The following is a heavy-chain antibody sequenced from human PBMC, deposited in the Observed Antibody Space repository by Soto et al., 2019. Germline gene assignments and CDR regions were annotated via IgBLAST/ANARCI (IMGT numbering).Heavy chain of an antibody. Sequence: QVQLVESGGGVVQPGRSLRLSCAASGFTFSYYAMHWVRQAPGKGLEWVAVISYDGGEKYYAESVKGRFTISRDNSKNTLSLQMNSLRAYDTAEYYCAKALGELSPESYDYWGQGTLFTVST. CDR2: ISYDGGEK. CDR1: GFTFSYYA. V-gene: IGHV3-30*18. CDR3: AKALGELSPESYDY. J-gene: IGHJ4*02. D-gene: IGHD3-16*02.